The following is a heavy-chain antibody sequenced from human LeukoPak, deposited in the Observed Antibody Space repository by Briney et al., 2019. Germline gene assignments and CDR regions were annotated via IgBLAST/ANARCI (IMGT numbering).Heavy chain of an antibody. V-gene: IGHV3-74*01. D-gene: IGHD6-19*01. CDR3: ARGTSSGWPDYLDY. CDR2: INADGQSV. Sequence: GGSLRLSCTASGFSLDSHWMHWVRKVPGKGLVWLSRINADGQSVGYADSVRGRFTISRDNARNTVYLQTNSLRPEDTAVYYCARGTSSGWPDYLDYWGQGTLVSVSS. J-gene: IGHJ4*02. CDR1: GFSLDSHW.